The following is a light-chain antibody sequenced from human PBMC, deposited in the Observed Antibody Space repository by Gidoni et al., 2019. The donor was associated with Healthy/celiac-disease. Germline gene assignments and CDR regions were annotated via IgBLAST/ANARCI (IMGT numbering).Light chain of an antibody. J-gene: IGLJ1*01. V-gene: IGLV1-47*01. CDR3: AAWDDSLSGRYV. Sequence: QSVLTQPPSPSVHLGTSVTISCSGSSSNIGSNYVYWYQQLPGTAPKLLIYRNNQRPSGVPDRFSGSKSGTSASLAISGLRSEDEADYYCAAWDDSLSGRYVFGTGTKVTVL. CDR2: RNN. CDR1: SSNIGSNY.